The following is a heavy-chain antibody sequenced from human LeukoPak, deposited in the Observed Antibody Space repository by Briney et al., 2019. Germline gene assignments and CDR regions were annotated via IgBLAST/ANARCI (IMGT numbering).Heavy chain of an antibody. CDR2: IRYDRIKK. Sequence: GGSLRLSCEASGFSFSNYDMHWVRQAPGKGLEWVAFIRYDRIKKFYVDSVKGRFTISRDNSKNTLYLQVNSLRTEDTAVYYCAKGMPNYTELLSADSDFDYWGQGTLVTVSS. D-gene: IGHD3-3*01. CDR1: GFSFSNYD. J-gene: IGHJ4*02. CDR3: AKGMPNYTELLSADSDFDY. V-gene: IGHV3-30*02.